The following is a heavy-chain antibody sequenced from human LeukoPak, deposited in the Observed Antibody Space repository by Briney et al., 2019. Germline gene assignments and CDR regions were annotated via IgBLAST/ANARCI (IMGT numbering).Heavy chain of an antibody. J-gene: IGHJ4*02. Sequence: SQTLSLTCTVSGGSISSGGYYWSWIRQHPGKGLEWIGYIYYSGSTYYNPSRKSRVTISVDTSKNQFSLKLSSVTAADTAVYYCARRGRTGYYYFDYWGQGTLVTVSS. CDR2: IYYSGST. CDR3: ARRGRTGYYYFDY. V-gene: IGHV4-31*03. CDR1: GGSISSGGYY. D-gene: IGHD1-1*01.